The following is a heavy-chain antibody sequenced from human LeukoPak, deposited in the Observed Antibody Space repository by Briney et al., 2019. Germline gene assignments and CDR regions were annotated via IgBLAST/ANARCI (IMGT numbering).Heavy chain of an antibody. CDR2: ISNTAGFT. Sequence: GGSLRLSCAASGFTFSTYAMSWVRQVPGKGLGWVSVISNTAGFTYYADSVKGRFTISRDNSKNTLYLQLNSLRAEDTAVYYCAKSNYYCSDSCPPADAFDVWGQGTMVTVSS. J-gene: IGHJ3*01. CDR3: AKSNYYCSDSCPPADAFDV. D-gene: IGHD2-15*01. V-gene: IGHV3-23*01. CDR1: GFTFSTYA.